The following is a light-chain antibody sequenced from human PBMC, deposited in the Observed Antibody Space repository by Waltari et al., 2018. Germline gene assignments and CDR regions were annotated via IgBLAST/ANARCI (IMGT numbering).Light chain of an antibody. CDR3: QQYNNWPPLT. CDR2: GAS. J-gene: IGKJ4*01. Sequence: EIVMTQSPATLSVSPGETVSISCRASQSVRINLAWYQTKPGQSPRLLIYGASTRATCIPARFSGSGSGTEFTLVISSLQSEDFAIVYCQQYNNWPPLTFGGGTKVEIK. CDR1: QSVRIN. V-gene: IGKV3-15*01.